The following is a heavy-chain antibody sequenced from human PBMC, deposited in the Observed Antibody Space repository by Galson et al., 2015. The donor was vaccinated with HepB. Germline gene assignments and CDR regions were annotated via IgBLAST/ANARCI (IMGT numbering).Heavy chain of an antibody. CDR2: ISGSSGST. Sequence: SLRLSCAASGFIFSSYAMNWVRQAPGKGLEWVSAISGSSGSTYYADSVKGRFTISRDNSKNTLYLQMNSLRAEDTAVYYCAKEVHGGNSGWYFDLWRRGTLVTVSS. CDR3: AKEVHGGNSGWYFDL. D-gene: IGHD4-23*01. V-gene: IGHV3-23*01. CDR1: GFIFSSYA. J-gene: IGHJ2*01.